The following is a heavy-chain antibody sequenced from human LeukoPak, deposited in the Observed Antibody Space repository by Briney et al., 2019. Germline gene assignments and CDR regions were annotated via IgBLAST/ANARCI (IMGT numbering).Heavy chain of an antibody. CDR2: IKPDGSEG. CDR1: GFTFSSSW. D-gene: IGHD3-10*01. J-gene: IGHJ4*02. V-gene: IGHV3-7*04. CDR3: ARDHYYRTVSYYVY. Sequence: PGGSLRLSCAASGFTFSSSWMTRVRQAPGKGLEWVATIKPDGSEGSYVDSVKGRFTISRDNAKHSLFLPMNSLRAEDTAVYYCARDHYYRTVSYYVYWGQGTLVTVSS.